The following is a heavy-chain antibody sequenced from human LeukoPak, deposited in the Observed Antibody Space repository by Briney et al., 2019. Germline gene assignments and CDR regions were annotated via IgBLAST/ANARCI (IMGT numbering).Heavy chain of an antibody. Sequence: TSETLSLTCTVSGGSISSYYWSWIRQPPGKGLEWIGYIYYSGSTNYNPSLKSRVTISVDTSKNQFSLKLSSVTAADTAVYYCAQGDFWRNGAFDIWGQGTMVTVSS. CDR1: GGSISSYY. CDR2: IYYSGST. D-gene: IGHD3-3*01. J-gene: IGHJ3*02. CDR3: AQGDFWRNGAFDI. V-gene: IGHV4-59*01.